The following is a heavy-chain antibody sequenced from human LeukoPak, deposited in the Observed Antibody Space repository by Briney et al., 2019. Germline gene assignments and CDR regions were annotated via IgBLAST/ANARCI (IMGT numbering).Heavy chain of an antibody. Sequence: ASVKVSFQVIGYTFTDHYYHWLRQAPGQGIEWMGWIHPGRGDTNIAQKFQGRVSLTRDMSISTAYMELSRLTSDDTAVYYCVIDHNWGPDYWGQGTLVSVSS. CDR1: GYTFTDHY. CDR3: VIDHNWGPDY. CDR2: IHPGRGDT. D-gene: IGHD7-27*01. V-gene: IGHV1-2*02. J-gene: IGHJ4*02.